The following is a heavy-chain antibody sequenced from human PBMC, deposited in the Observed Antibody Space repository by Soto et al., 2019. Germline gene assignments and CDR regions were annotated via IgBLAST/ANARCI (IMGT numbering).Heavy chain of an antibody. CDR3: AKEMIASTMADFFDS. D-gene: IGHD2-21*01. V-gene: IGHV3-23*01. CDR1: EFTFSNYP. Sequence: EVQLLESGGGLVQPGGSLRLSCTASEFTFSNYPMTWVRQPPGKGLEWVSTISATGDATLYADSVRGRFTVSRDNSKNTLYLQMPNLRADDTAVYFCAKEMIASTMADFFDSWGPGTLVTVSS. J-gene: IGHJ4*02. CDR2: ISATGDAT.